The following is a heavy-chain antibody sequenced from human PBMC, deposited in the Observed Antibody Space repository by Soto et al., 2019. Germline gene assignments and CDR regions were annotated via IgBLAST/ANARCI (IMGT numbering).Heavy chain of an antibody. J-gene: IGHJ4*02. CDR3: ARVPRGYSGLIYFDC. D-gene: IGHD5-12*01. CDR1: GFTFSDYY. CDR2: ISSSSTYT. V-gene: IGHV3-11*05. Sequence: PGGSLRLSCVASGFTFSDYYMSWIRQAPGKGLEWVSYISSSSTYTNYADSVKGRFTISRDNAKNSLYLQMNSLRAEDTAVYYCARVPRGYSGLIYFDCWGQGTLVTVSS.